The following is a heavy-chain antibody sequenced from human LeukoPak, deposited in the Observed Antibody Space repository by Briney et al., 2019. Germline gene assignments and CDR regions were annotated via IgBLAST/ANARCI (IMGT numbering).Heavy chain of an antibody. CDR3: ARGQKYRSGYTVTELGSGYFDY. CDR1: GGFITAYY. CDR2: IYYSGRT. J-gene: IGHJ4*02. D-gene: IGHD5-18*01. V-gene: IGHV4-59*01. Sequence: SETLSLTCTVSGGFITAYYWSWIRQPPGKGLEWIGYIYYSGRTSYNPSLKSRVTISVDTSKNQFSLRLSSVTAADTAVYYCARGQKYRSGYTVTELGSGYFDYWGQGPLVTISS.